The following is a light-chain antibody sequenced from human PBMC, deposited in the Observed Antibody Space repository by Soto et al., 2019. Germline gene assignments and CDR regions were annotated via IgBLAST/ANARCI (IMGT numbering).Light chain of an antibody. V-gene: IGLV1-51*01. CDR3: GTWDSSLSVGV. CDR2: DNS. J-gene: IGLJ2*01. CDR1: CSNIGNKY. Sequence: QSVLTQPPSVSAAPGQKVTISCSGSCSNIGNKYVSWYQQLPGTAPKLLIYDNSKRPSGIPDRFSGSKSGTSATLDITGLQTGDEADYYCGTWDSSLSVGVFGGGTKLTVL.